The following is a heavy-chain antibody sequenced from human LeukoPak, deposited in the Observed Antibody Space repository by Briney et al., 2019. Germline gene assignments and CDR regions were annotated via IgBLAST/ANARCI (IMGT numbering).Heavy chain of an antibody. D-gene: IGHD1-26*01. CDR2: IKSKTDGGTT. CDR3: TTFLGGSYSIGY. J-gene: IGHJ4*02. CDR1: GFTFSNAW. Sequence: PGGSLRLSCAASGFTFSNAWMSWVRQAPWKGLEWVGRIKSKTDGGTTDYAAPVKGRFTISRDDSKNTLYLQMNSLKTEDTAVYYCTTFLGGSYSIGYWGQGTLVTVSS. V-gene: IGHV3-15*01.